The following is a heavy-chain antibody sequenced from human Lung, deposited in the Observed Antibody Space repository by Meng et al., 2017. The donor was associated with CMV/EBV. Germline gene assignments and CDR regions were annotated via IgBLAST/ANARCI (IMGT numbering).Heavy chain of an antibody. V-gene: IGHV4-4*02. CDR3: ARVGAYCGGDCYHPR. Sequence: QVQLQAAGEGLGKPSGPLSLSWAVFGGSLSSRNWWSWVRQPTGKGLEWIGEIYHSGSTNYNPSLKSRVTISVDESKNQFSLRLSSVTAADTAVYYCARVGAYCGGDCYHPRWGQGTLVTVSS. D-gene: IGHD2-21*02. J-gene: IGHJ4*02. CDR1: GGSLSSRNW. CDR2: IYHSGST.